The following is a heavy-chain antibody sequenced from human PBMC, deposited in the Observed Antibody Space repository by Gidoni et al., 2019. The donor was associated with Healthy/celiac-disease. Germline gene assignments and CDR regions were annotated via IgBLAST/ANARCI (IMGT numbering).Heavy chain of an antibody. J-gene: IGHJ4*02. V-gene: IGHV1-69*01. D-gene: IGHD3-22*01. Sequence: QVQLVQSGAEVKKPGSSVKVSCKASGGTFSSYAFSWVRQAPGQGLEWMGGIIPIFGTANYAQKFQGRVTITADESTSTAYMELSSLRSEDTAVYYCARDPLGYDSSGYYYEADNYWGQGTLVTVSS. CDR2: IIPIFGTA. CDR1: GGTFSSYA. CDR3: ARDPLGYDSSGYYYEADNY.